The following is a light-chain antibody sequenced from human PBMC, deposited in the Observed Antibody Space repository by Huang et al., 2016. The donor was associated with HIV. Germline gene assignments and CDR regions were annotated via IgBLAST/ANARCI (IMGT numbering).Light chain of an antibody. Sequence: EIVLTQSPGTLSLSPGERATLSCRASHSISSSYIAWYQQKAGQAPRILIYSASNRATGIPDRFSGSGSGTDFVLTISRLEPEDCAVYYCQQYGSSVFTFGPGTKVDIK. J-gene: IGKJ3*01. CDR2: SAS. V-gene: IGKV3-20*01. CDR3: QQYGSSVFT. CDR1: HSISSSY.